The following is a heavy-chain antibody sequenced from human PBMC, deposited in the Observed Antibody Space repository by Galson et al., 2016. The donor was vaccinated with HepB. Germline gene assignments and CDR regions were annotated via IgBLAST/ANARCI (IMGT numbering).Heavy chain of an antibody. J-gene: IGHJ4*02. CDR1: GASFTALW. CDR2: IYAADSTT. D-gene: IGHD1-7*01. Sequence: QSGAEVTKPGESLMISCQASGASFTALWIGWVRQMPGKGLEWMGIIYAADSTTKYTPSFQGQVTISADKSVATAYLQWSSLKASDTAIYYCASAYDGNFYWDYWGQGIPVTGSS. CDR3: ASAYDGNFYWDY. V-gene: IGHV5-51*01.